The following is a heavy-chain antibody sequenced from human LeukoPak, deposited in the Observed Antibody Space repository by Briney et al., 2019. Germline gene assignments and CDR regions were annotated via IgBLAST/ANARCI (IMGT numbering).Heavy chain of an antibody. CDR3: ARLRLDSSGYPNWFDP. Sequence: SETLSLTCAVYGGSFSGYYWSWIRQPPGKGLEWIGEINHSGSTNYNPSLKSRVTISVDTSKNQFSLKLSSVTAADTAVYYCARLRLDSSGYPNWFDPRGQGTLVTVSS. V-gene: IGHV4-34*01. J-gene: IGHJ5*02. CDR2: INHSGST. CDR1: GGSFSGYY. D-gene: IGHD3-22*01.